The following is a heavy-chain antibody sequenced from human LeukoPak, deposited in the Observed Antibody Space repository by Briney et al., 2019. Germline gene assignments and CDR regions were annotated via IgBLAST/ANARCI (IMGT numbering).Heavy chain of an antibody. CDR3: ARVRLYYDILTVYDNFDY. J-gene: IGHJ4*02. D-gene: IGHD3-9*01. CDR2: ISAYNGNP. CDR1: GYTFISYG. Sequence: ASVKVSCKASGYTFISYGISWVRQAPGQGLEWMGWISAYNGNPNYAQRLQGRVTMTTDTSTSTAYMELRSLRSDDTAVYYCARVRLYYDILTVYDNFDYWGQGTLVIVSS. V-gene: IGHV1-18*01.